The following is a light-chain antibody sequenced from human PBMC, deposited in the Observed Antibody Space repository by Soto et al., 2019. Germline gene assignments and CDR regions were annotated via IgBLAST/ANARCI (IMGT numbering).Light chain of an antibody. Sequence: EIVLAESPATLSVSPGERATLSCRVSQSVGSNLAWYQQKPGQAPRLLIYGASTRATGIPVRFTGSGSGTEFTLTNSSLQSEDFALYYCQHYSNWPPWTFGRGTKVDIK. V-gene: IGKV3-15*01. CDR2: GAS. J-gene: IGKJ1*01. CDR3: QHYSNWPPWT. CDR1: QSVGSN.